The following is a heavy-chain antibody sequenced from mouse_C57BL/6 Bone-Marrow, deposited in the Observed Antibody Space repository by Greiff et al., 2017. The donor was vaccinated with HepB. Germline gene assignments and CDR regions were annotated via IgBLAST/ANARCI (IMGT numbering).Heavy chain of an antibody. J-gene: IGHJ4*01. CDR3: ARGLRQGVYYAMDY. CDR2: IDPSDSAT. V-gene: IGHV1-52*01. CDR1: GYTFTSYW. Sequence: QVQLQQPGAELVRPGSSVKLSCKASGYTFTSYWMHWVKQRPIQGLEWIGNIDPSDSATHYNQKFKDKATLTVDKSSSTAYMQLSSLTSEDSAVYYCARGLRQGVYYAMDYWGQGTSVTVSS. D-gene: IGHD2-12*01.